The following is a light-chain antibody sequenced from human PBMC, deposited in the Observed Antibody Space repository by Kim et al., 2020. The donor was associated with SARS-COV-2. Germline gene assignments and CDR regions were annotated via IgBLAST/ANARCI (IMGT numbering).Light chain of an antibody. CDR1: SLRNFF. V-gene: IGLV3-19*01. J-gene: IGLJ1*01. CDR3: FSRDSGGTNL. CDR2: GKN. Sequence: SSELTQDPAVSVALGQTVRITCQGDSLRNFFASWIQQRPGQAPILVFYGKNKRPSGIPDRFSGSGSGNTASLTITGAQAEDEADYYCFSRDSGGTNLFGPGTKVTVL.